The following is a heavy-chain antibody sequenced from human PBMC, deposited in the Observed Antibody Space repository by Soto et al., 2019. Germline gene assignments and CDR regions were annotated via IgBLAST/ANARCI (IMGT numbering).Heavy chain of an antibody. CDR2: ISAYNGNT. CDR3: ARAPHVLRFLEWLRSNDAFDI. D-gene: IGHD3-3*01. Sequence: QVQLVQSGAEVKKPGASVKVSCKASGYTFTSYGISWVRQAPGQGLEWMGWISAYNGNTNYAQKLQGRVTMTTDTSTRTAYMELRSLRSDDTAVYYCARAPHVLRFLEWLRSNDAFDIWGQGTMVTVSS. CDR1: GYTFTSYG. V-gene: IGHV1-18*01. J-gene: IGHJ3*02.